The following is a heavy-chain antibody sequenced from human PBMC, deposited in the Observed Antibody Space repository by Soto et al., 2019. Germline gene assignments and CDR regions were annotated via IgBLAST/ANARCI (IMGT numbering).Heavy chain of an antibody. CDR3: AHAYGGRSLY. CDR1: GFSLPTDRVG. CDR2: IYWDDTK. J-gene: IGHJ4*02. Sequence: QITLKESGPTLVKPTQTLTLTCTFSGFSLPTDRVGVGWIRQPPGKALEWLAVIYWDDTKTYRPSLKSRLTITQDTSKNPVALTITDMDPVDTATYYCAHAYGGRSLYWGQGTLVTVSS. V-gene: IGHV2-5*02. D-gene: IGHD1-26*01.